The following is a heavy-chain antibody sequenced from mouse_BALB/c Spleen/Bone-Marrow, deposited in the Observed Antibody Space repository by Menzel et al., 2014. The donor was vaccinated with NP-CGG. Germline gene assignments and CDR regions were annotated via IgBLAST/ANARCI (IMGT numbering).Heavy chain of an antibody. Sequence: QVQLQQSGPGLVAPSQSLSITCTVSGCSLTSYGVYWVGQPPGKGLEWLGVIGAGWSTNYNSALMSRLSISKDNSKSQVFLKMHSLQTDDTAMYYCARSPTSSWAMDYWGQGTSVTGSS. V-gene: IGHV2-9*02. CDR3: ARSPTSSWAMDY. J-gene: IGHJ4*01. CDR2: IGAGWST. CDR1: GCSLTSYG. D-gene: IGHD1-1*01.